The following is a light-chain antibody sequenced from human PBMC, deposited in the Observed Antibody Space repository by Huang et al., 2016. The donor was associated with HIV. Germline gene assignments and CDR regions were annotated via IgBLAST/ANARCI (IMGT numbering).Light chain of an antibody. J-gene: IGKJ2*01. Sequence: DIQMTQSPSTLSASIGDRVTITCRASQGLSCWLAWYQQRPGNAPNLLISKSSSLQSGVPPRFSGSGSGTDFILTISSLQPDDFATYYCQQLHNSPYTFGQGTKLEIK. V-gene: IGKV1-5*03. CDR1: QGLSCW. CDR3: QQLHNSPYT. CDR2: KSS.